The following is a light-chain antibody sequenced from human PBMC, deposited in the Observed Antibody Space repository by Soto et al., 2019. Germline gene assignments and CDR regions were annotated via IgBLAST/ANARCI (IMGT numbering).Light chain of an antibody. Sequence: IVITQKQTTLSVSPGERATLSCRAGQTIYGNVAWYQQRPGQAPRLLIYAASSRATGIPDRFSGSGSGTDFTLTISRLEPEDFAVYYCPLYAISTWTFGQ. CDR1: QTIYGN. CDR2: AAS. J-gene: IGKJ1*01. V-gene: IGKV3-20*01. CDR3: PLYAISTWT.